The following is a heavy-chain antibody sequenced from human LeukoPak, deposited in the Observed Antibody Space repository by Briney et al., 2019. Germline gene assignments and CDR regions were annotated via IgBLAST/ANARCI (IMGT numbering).Heavy chain of an antibody. CDR2: INPDGSDT. CDR1: GFTFSNYW. D-gene: IGHD3-10*01. V-gene: IGHV3-7*01. J-gene: IGHJ4*02. CDR3: VRWGVEAGMDC. Sequence: GGSLRLSCEGSGFTFSNYWMGWVRQAPGKGLEWVANINPDGSDTTYVDSVKGRFIISRDNAKKSLLLQMNSLGVEETSVYYCVRWGVEAGMDCWGQGSVVTVSS.